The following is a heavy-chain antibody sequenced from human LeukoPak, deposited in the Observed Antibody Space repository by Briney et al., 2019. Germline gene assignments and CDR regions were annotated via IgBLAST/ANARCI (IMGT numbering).Heavy chain of an antibody. CDR3: AKLPYGSAYYYYMDV. D-gene: IGHD2-15*01. CDR1: GFTFSNYA. CDR2: ISGSGGST. V-gene: IGHV3-23*01. J-gene: IGHJ6*03. Sequence: PGGSLRLSCAASGFTFSNYAMTWVRQAPGKGLEWVSGISGSGGSTYYADSAKGRFTISRDNSNKTFDRQIINLTAEDTAVYYCAKLPYGSAYYYYMDVWGKGTTVTVSS.